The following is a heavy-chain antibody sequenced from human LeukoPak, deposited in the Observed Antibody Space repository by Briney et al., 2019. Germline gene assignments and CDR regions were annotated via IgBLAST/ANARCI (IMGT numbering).Heavy chain of an antibody. D-gene: IGHD4-23*01. Sequence: SETLSLTCTVSGGSLSTYYWSWIRQTPGQGLERIGCIYYTGSANYNPSLRSRGTISVDTSKNQFSLKLTSVTAADTAVYYCARGSITVVPAFDIWGQGTMVTVSS. V-gene: IGHV4-59*12. CDR3: ARGSITVVPAFDI. CDR1: GGSLSTYY. CDR2: IYYTGSA. J-gene: IGHJ3*02.